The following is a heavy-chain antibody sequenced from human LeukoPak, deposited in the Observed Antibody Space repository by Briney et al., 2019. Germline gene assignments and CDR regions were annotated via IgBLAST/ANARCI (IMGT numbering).Heavy chain of an antibody. CDR1: GFTFSSYV. Sequence: GGSLRLSCAASGFTFSSYVMTWVRQAPGRGLEWVSGVSGSGVSTYYADSVKGRFTISRDNSKNTLYLQMNSVRAEDTAVYYCAKGASSGWLLYWFDPWGQGTLVTVSS. CDR2: VSGSGVST. CDR3: AKGASSGWLLYWFDP. J-gene: IGHJ5*02. D-gene: IGHD6-19*01. V-gene: IGHV3-23*01.